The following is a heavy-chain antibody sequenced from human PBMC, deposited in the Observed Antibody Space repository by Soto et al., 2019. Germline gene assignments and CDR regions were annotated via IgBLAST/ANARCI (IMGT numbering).Heavy chain of an antibody. V-gene: IGHV4-34*01. Sequence: QVQLQQWGAGLLKPSETLSLTCAVYGGSFSGYYWSWIRQPPGKGLEWIGEINHSGSTNYNPSLKSRVTISVDTSKNPSSLNLNSVTAADTAVYYCARNRIAAAGTPDYYYDMDVWGQGTTVTVSS. D-gene: IGHD6-13*01. CDR2: INHSGST. CDR3: ARNRIAAAGTPDYYYDMDV. J-gene: IGHJ6*02. CDR1: GGSFSGYY.